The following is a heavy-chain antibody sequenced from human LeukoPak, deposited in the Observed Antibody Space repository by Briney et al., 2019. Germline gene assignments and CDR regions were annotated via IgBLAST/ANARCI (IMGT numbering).Heavy chain of an antibody. CDR1: GCPFDDYA. Sequence: GGSLRLSCAASGCPFDDYAMHWVRQPPGKGLEWVSGISWNSGSIGYADSVKGRFTISRDNDKNSLYLQMNSLRAEDTALYYCTKAYGDYFSEFDYWGQGTLVTVSS. CDR2: ISWNSGSI. J-gene: IGHJ4*02. D-gene: IGHD2/OR15-2a*01. V-gene: IGHV3-9*01. CDR3: TKAYGDYFSEFDY.